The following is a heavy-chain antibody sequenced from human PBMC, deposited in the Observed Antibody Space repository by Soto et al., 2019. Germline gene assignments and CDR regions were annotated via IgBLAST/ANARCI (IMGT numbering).Heavy chain of an antibody. J-gene: IGHJ6*02. Sequence: QVLLVQSGAEVKKPGSSLKVSCKASGGTFSSSAFSWVRQAPGQGLEWMGGIMPIFRTADYAQKFQGRVTIAADESASTDYMELSSLSSEDTGVYYCAGDKDRQQLGGNYYYIMDVWGQGTTVTVSS. V-gene: IGHV1-69*12. CDR2: IMPIFRTA. CDR1: GGTFSSSA. CDR3: AGDKDRQQLGGNYYYIMDV. D-gene: IGHD3-3*02.